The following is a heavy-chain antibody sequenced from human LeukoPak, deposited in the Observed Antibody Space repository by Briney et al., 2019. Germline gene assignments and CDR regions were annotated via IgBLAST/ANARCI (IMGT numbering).Heavy chain of an antibody. CDR3: ARDGGDYSDYLLDY. V-gene: IGHV3-48*02. D-gene: IGHD4-11*01. J-gene: IGHJ4*02. CDR1: GGSISSYY. Sequence: PSETLSLTCTVSGGSISSYYWSWIRQPPGKGLEWISYITSSSTVIYYADSVKGRFTISRDNAKSSLYLQLNSLRDEDTAVYYCARDGGDYSDYLLDYWGQGTLVTVSS. CDR2: ITSSSTVI.